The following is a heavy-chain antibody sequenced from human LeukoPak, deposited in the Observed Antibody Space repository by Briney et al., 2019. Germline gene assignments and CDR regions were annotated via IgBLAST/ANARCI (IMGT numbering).Heavy chain of an antibody. V-gene: IGHV4-59*01. Sequence: PSETLSLTCTVSGGSISSYYWSWLRQPPGKGLEWIGYIYYSGSTNYNPSLKSRVTISVDTSKNQFSLKLSSVTAADTAVYYCARVLSRWFDPWGQGTLVTVSS. J-gene: IGHJ5*02. CDR2: IYYSGST. CDR1: GGSISSYY. CDR3: ARVLSRWFDP.